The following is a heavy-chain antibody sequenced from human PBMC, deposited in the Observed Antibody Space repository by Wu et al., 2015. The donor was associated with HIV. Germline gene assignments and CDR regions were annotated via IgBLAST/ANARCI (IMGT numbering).Heavy chain of an antibody. CDR2: IIPIFGTA. J-gene: IGHJ5*02. CDR1: GGTFSSYA. Sequence: QVQLVQSGAEVKKPGSSVKVSCKASGGTFSSYAISWVRQAPGQGLEWMGGIIPIFGTANYAQKFQGRVTITTDESTSTAYMELSSLRSEDTAVYYCARKIYYYDSSSYSEGRNWFDPGAREPWSPSPQ. D-gene: IGHD3-22*01. V-gene: IGHV1-69*05. CDR3: ARKIYYYDSSSYSEGRNWFDP.